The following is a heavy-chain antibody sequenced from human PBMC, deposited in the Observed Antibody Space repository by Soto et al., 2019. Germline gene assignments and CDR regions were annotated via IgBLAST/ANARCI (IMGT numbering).Heavy chain of an antibody. CDR2: ISFDGNHK. CDR1: GFMFRTYA. V-gene: IGHV3-30-3*01. D-gene: IGHD2-2*02. Sequence: ESGGGVVQPGSSLRLSCAASGFMFRTYALHWVRQAPGKGLEWVSVISFDGNHKYYADSVKGRFTISRDNSKNTVFLQMNGLRAEDTAIFYCARDMEPVAISVYYYYAMDVWGQGTTVTVSS. CDR3: ARDMEPVAISVYYYYAMDV. J-gene: IGHJ6*02.